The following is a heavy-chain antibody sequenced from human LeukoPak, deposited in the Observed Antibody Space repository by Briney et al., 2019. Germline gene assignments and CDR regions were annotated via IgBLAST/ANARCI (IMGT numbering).Heavy chain of an antibody. CDR3: AKAAGYTTFDL. Sequence: PSETLSLTCTVSGGSISSYYWSWIRQPPGKGLEWIGYSYYSGSTNYNPSLKSRVTISVDTSKNQFSLKLSSVTAADTAVYYCAKAAGYTTFDLWGRGTLVTVSS. CDR1: GGSISSYY. D-gene: IGHD3-16*02. CDR2: SYYSGST. V-gene: IGHV4-59*01. J-gene: IGHJ2*01.